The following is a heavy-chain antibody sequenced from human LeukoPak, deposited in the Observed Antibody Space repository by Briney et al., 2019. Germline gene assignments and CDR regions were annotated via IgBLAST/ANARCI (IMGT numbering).Heavy chain of an antibody. CDR2: ISGSGGST. V-gene: IGHV3-23*01. CDR3: AKYSGYDILTGTAWEYYYYYMDV. J-gene: IGHJ6*03. D-gene: IGHD3-9*01. CDR1: GFTFSSYG. Sequence: GGSLRLSCAASGFTFSSYGMSWVRQAPGKGLEWVSAISGSGGSTYYADSVKGRFTISRDNSKNTLYLQMNSLRAEDTAVYYCAKYSGYDILTGTAWEYYYYYMDVWGKGTTVTISS.